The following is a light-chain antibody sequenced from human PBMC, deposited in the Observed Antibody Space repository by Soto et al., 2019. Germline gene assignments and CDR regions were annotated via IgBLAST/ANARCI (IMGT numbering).Light chain of an antibody. Sequence: EIVLKQSPATLSLSPGERATLPCRAVQRVRGDLAWHQQKPGQAPRLLNYDASSRATAIPARFSGSGSGTDFTLTISRLEPEDAAVYYCQHRGNLPLTFGGVTKVEIK. J-gene: IGKJ4*01. CDR2: DAS. CDR3: QHRGNLPLT. CDR1: QRVRGD. V-gene: IGKV3-11*01.